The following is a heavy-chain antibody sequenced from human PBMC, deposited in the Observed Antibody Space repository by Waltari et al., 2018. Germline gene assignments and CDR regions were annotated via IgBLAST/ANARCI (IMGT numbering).Heavy chain of an antibody. CDR2: INAGNGNT. J-gene: IGHJ6*02. Sequence: QVQLVQSGAEVKKPGASVKVSCKASGYTFTSYAMHWVRQAPGQRLEWMGWINAGNGNTKYSQNFQGRVTITRDTSASTAYMELSSLRSEDTAVYYCARSLGWFREPHYGMDVWGQGTTVTVSS. CDR1: GYTFTSYA. D-gene: IGHD3-10*01. CDR3: ARSLGWFREPHYGMDV. V-gene: IGHV1-3*01.